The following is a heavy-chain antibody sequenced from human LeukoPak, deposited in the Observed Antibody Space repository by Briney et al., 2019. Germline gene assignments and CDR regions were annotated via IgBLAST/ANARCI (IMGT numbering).Heavy chain of an antibody. J-gene: IGHJ4*02. CDR2: ISSDGSKT. CDR3: ARDSTYWYDSGSSGPHYFDY. Sequence: GGSLRLSCAACGFIFSNYAMHWVRQAPGKGLEWVALISSDGSKTYHADSVKGRFSISRDNSKNTLYLQLNSLRVEDTSVYYCARDSTYWYDSGSSGPHYFDYWGQGTLVTVSS. V-gene: IGHV3-30*01. CDR1: GFIFSNYA. D-gene: IGHD3-10*01.